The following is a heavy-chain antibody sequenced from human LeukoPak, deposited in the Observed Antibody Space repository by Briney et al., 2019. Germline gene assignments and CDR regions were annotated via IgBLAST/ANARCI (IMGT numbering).Heavy chain of an antibody. CDR2: IYTSGST. D-gene: IGHD2-2*01. Sequence: SETLSLTCTVSGGSISSYYWSWIRQPAGKGLEWIGRIYTSGSTNYNPSLKSRVTMSADTSKNQFSLKLSSVTAADTAVYYCARDLGYCSSTSCYLDAFDIWGQGTMVTVSS. J-gene: IGHJ3*02. CDR1: GGSISSYY. V-gene: IGHV4-4*07. CDR3: ARDLGYCSSTSCYLDAFDI.